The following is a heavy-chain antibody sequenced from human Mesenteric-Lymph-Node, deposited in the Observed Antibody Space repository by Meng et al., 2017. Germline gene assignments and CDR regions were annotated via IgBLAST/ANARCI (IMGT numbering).Heavy chain of an antibody. J-gene: IGHJ4*02. CDR3: ARIGGGYTFGN. Sequence: GESLKISCAVSEFSVSDNFLTWVRQAPGKGLEWLSIIYPGGATYYSRSVQGRFTISRDSPMNTLHLQMNNLRGDDTAVYFCARIGGGYTFGNWGQGTLVTVSS. V-gene: IGHV3-53*01. D-gene: IGHD5-18*01. CDR2: IYPGGAT. CDR1: EFSVSDNF.